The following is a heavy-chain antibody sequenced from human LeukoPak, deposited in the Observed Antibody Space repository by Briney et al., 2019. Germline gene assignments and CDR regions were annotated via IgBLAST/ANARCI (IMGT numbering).Heavy chain of an antibody. V-gene: IGHV3-74*01. CDR3: LRVDDTNGHNWFDP. CDR1: GFSFSYYW. D-gene: IGHD2-8*01. Sequence: GGSLRLFCAASGFSFSYYWMHCVRQGSGKGPVWVSRIIGDGTRTDYADSVKGRFTISRDNAKSTLYLQMNSLTVEDTAVYYCLRVDDTNGHNWFDPWGQGTLVTVSS. J-gene: IGHJ5*02. CDR2: IIGDGTRT.